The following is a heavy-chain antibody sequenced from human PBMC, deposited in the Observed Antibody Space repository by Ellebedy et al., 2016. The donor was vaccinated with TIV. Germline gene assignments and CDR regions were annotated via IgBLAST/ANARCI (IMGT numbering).Heavy chain of an antibody. D-gene: IGHD6-19*01. CDR2: INTNTGNP. Sequence: ASVKVSXKASGGTFSSYAISWVRQAPGQGLEWMGWINTNTGNPTYAQGFTGRFVFSLDTSVSTAYLQICSLKAEDTAVYYCARISSGSPLAFDIWGQGTMVTVSS. CDR3: ARISSGSPLAFDI. J-gene: IGHJ3*02. CDR1: GGTFSSYA. V-gene: IGHV7-4-1*01.